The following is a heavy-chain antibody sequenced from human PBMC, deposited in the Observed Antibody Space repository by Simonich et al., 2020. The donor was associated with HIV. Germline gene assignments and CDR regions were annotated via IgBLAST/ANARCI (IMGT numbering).Heavy chain of an antibody. Sequence: EVQLVESGGGLVKPGGSLRLSCAASGFTFSSYSMKWVRPTPGNGMEGVSSISRSSSYLYYTYSVTGRFTSSRDNAKNSLYLQMNRLRAEDTAVYCCARDQVASIAVAFDYWGQGTLVTVSS. CDR2: ISRSSSYL. CDR1: GFTFSSYS. CDR3: ARDQVASIAVAFDY. D-gene: IGHD6-19*01. J-gene: IGHJ4*02. V-gene: IGHV3-21*01.